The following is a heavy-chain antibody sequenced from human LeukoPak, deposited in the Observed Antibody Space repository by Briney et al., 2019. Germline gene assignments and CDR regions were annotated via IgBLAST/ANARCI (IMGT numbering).Heavy chain of an antibody. J-gene: IGHJ6*02. V-gene: IGHV4-31*03. Sequence: PSETLALTCTVSGGSISSGGYYWSWIRQHPGKGLEWIGYIYYSGSTYYNPSLKSRVTISVDTSKNQFSLKLSSVTAADTAVYYCARVAATPGYYYYGMDVWGQGATVTVSS. D-gene: IGHD2-15*01. CDR3: ARVAATPGYYYYGMDV. CDR1: GGSISSGGYY. CDR2: IYYSGST.